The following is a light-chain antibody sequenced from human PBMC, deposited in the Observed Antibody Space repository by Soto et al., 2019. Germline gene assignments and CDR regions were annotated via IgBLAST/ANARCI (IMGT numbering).Light chain of an antibody. Sequence: EIVLTQSPATLSLSPGERATLSCRASQSVSSYLAWYQQKPGQAPRLLIYDASNRATGIPARFSGSGSGTDFTLTISSREPEDGAVYYCQQRSDWPPLTFGGGTKVEIK. V-gene: IGKV3-11*01. CDR1: QSVSSY. CDR2: DAS. CDR3: QQRSDWPPLT. J-gene: IGKJ4*01.